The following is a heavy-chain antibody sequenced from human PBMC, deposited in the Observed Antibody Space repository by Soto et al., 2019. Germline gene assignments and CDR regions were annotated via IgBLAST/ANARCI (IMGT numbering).Heavy chain of an antibody. J-gene: IGHJ4*02. V-gene: IGHV3-33*01. CDR3: AXDDDYPDNGFDY. Sequence: QVQLVESGGGVVQPGSSLRLLCAASGFTFSEYGMHWVRQAPGKGLEWLAVIVREGTEQYYADSVKGRFTISRDNSKNTLYLQMNSLRVDDTXVXXXAXDDDYPDNGFDYWGQGTLLTVSS. CDR2: IVREGTEQ. CDR1: GFTFSEYG. D-gene: IGHD4-17*01.